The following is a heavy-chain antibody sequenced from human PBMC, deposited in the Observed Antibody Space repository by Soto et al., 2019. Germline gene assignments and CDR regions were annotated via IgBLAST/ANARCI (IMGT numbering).Heavy chain of an antibody. CDR1: GGSISSYY. D-gene: IGHD2-21*02. CDR2: IYYSGST. V-gene: IGHV4-59*01. CDR3: ARLGANAYCGGDCYLDP. Sequence: PSETLSLTCTVSGGSISSYYWSWIRQPPGKGLECIGYIYYSGSTNYNPSLKSRVTISVDTSKNQFSLKLNSVTAADTAVYYCARLGANAYCGGDCYLDPWGQGTLVTAPQ. J-gene: IGHJ5*02.